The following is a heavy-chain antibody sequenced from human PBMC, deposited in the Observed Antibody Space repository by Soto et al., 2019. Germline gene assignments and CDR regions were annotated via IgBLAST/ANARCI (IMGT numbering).Heavy chain of an antibody. Sequence: QVQLVESGGGVVQPGRSLRLSCAASGFTFSTYGMHWVRQAPGKGLEWVAIIWFDGSNKYYADSVKGRFTISRDNSKNTLYLQMNSLRAEDTAIYYCARYSSSWFDPWGQGTLVTVSS. CDR2: IWFDGSNK. J-gene: IGHJ5*02. CDR3: ARYSSSWFDP. V-gene: IGHV3-33*01. D-gene: IGHD6-6*01. CDR1: GFTFSTYG.